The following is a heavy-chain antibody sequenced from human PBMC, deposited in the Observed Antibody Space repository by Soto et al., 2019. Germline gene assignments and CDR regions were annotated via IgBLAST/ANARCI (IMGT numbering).Heavy chain of an antibody. Sequence: EVQLVESGGGLVKPGGSLRLSCAASGFTFTDYTMNWVRQAPGKGLEWVSSISRSSDYIYYADSLKGRFTISRDNAKNSPPLHMHSLRAEDTAVYYCARHLAQCSGGSCYVCFYYNNMDVWGQGTTVTVSS. V-gene: IGHV3-21*01. D-gene: IGHD2-15*01. CDR1: GFTFTDYT. CDR3: ARHLAQCSGGSCYVCFYYNNMDV. J-gene: IGHJ6*03. CDR2: ISRSSDYI.